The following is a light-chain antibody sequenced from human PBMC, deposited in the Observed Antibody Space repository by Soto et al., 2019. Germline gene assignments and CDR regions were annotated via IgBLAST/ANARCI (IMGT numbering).Light chain of an antibody. V-gene: IGKV1-9*01. Sequence: DIQLTQSPSFLSASVGDRVTITCRASQGINNYLAWYQQKPGKAPNLLIYAAYTLQNWVPSRFSGSGSGTEFPLTITNLQPEDFATYHCQQLKSYPITFGPGTKVD. CDR3: QQLKSYPIT. CDR1: QGINNY. J-gene: IGKJ3*01. CDR2: AAY.